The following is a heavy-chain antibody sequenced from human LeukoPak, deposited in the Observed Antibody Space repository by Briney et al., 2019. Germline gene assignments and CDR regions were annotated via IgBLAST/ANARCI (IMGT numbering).Heavy chain of an antibody. J-gene: IGHJ3*02. CDR2: IYYSGST. Sequence: SRTLSLTCTVSGGSISSGGYYWSWIRQHPGKGLEWIGYIYYSGSTYYNPSLKSRVTISVDTSKNQFSLKLSSVTAADTAVYYCARDWIDYYDSSGYYYAAFDIWGQGTMVTVSS. CDR3: ARDWIDYYDSSGYYYAAFDI. CDR1: GGSISSGGYY. D-gene: IGHD3-22*01. V-gene: IGHV4-31*03.